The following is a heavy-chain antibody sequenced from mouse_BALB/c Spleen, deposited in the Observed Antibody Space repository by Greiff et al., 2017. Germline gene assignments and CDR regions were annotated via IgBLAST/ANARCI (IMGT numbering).Heavy chain of an antibody. J-gene: IGHJ2*01. CDR3: ARGPYGLYYFDY. V-gene: IGHV5-6-5*01. CDR2: ISSGGST. D-gene: IGHD1-1*02. CDR1: GFTFSSYA. Sequence: DVKLVESGGGLVKPGGSLKLSCAASGFTFSSYAMSWVRQTPEKRLEWVASISSGGSTYYPDSVKGRFTISRDNARNILYLQMSSLRSEDTAMYYCARGPYGLYYFDYWGQGTTLTVSS.